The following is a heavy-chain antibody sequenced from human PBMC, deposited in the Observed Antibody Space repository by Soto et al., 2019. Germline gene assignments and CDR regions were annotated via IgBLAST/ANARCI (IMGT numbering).Heavy chain of an antibody. V-gene: IGHV3-30*18. CDR2: ISYDGSNQ. J-gene: IGHJ5*02. CDR1: GFTFNIYG. CDR3: AKDQASGQGSFDP. Sequence: PGGSLRLSCAASGFTFNIYGMHWVRQAPDKGLEWVALISYDGSNQYYADSVKGRFTISRDNSKNTLFLQMNSLRADDTAVYYCAKDQASGQGSFDPWGQGTLVTVSS.